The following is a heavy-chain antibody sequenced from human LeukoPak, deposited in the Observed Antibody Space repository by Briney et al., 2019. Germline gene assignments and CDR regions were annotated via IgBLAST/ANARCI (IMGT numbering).Heavy chain of an antibody. D-gene: IGHD6-19*01. CDR2: INPSGGST. Sequence: ASVKVSCKASGYTFTSYYMHWVRQAPGQGLEWTGIINPSGGSTSYAQKFQGRVTTTRDTSTSTVYMELSSLRSEDTAVYYCATGGVGGGIAVAADYWGQGTLVTVSS. CDR3: ATGGVGGGIAVAADY. J-gene: IGHJ4*02. CDR1: GYTFTSYY. V-gene: IGHV1-46*03.